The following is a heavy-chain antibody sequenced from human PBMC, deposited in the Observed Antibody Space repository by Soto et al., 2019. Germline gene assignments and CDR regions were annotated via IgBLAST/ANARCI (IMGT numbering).Heavy chain of an antibody. Sequence: KSSETLSLTCAVSGGSISSSNWWSWVRQPPGKGLEWIGEIYHSGSTNYNPSLKSRVTISVDKSKNQFSLKLSSVTAADTAVYYCAGPIVVVPAALTLDYYYGMDVWGQGTTVTVSS. CDR2: IYHSGST. V-gene: IGHV4-4*02. D-gene: IGHD2-2*01. J-gene: IGHJ6*02. CDR3: AGPIVVVPAALTLDYYYGMDV. CDR1: GGSISSSNW.